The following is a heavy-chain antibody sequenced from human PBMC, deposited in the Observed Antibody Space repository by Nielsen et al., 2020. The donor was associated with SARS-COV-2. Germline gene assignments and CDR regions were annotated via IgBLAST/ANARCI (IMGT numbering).Heavy chain of an antibody. CDR2: MHHSGNI. D-gene: IGHD1-7*01. CDR3: ARLLTDTGNYFRFDP. Sequence: SDTLSLTCTVSGDSVISSNWWSWVRQPPGTGLEWMGEMHHSGNINYNPSLRSRVAILVDKSKNQFSLRLISVTAADTAVYYCARLLTDTGNYFRFDPWGQGTLVTVSS. CDR1: GDSVISSNW. V-gene: IGHV4-4*02. J-gene: IGHJ5*02.